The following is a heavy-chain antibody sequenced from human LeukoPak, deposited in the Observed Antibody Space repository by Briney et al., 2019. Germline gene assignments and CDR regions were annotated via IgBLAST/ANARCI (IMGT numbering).Heavy chain of an antibody. CDR2: IKSKSDGGTT. D-gene: IGHD3-10*01. V-gene: IGHV3-15*05. Sequence: GGSLRLSCAASGFSFSRAGMSWVRQAPGKGLEWVGRIKSKSDGGTTDYAAPVKGRFTISRDDSKNTLFLQVNSLKIEDTAVYYCTTVTLRPVGLWGQGTLVTVSS. J-gene: IGHJ4*02. CDR3: TTVTLRPVGL. CDR1: GFSFSRAG.